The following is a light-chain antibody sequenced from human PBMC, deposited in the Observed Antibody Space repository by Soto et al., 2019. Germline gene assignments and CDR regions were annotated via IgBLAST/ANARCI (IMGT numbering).Light chain of an antibody. Sequence: DIQMTQSPSTLSASVGDRVTITCRASQSISSWLAWYQQKPGKAPKLLIYDASSLESGVPSRFSGSGSGTEFTLTISSLQPDDFATYYCPQWTFGQGTKVEIK. CDR2: DAS. CDR1: QSISSW. CDR3: PQWT. V-gene: IGKV1-5*01. J-gene: IGKJ1*01.